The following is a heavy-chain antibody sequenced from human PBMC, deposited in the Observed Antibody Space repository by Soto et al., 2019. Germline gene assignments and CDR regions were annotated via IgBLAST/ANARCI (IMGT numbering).Heavy chain of an antibody. CDR2: ISYDGSNK. Sequence: QVQLVESGGGVVQPGRSLRLSCAASGFTFSSYGMHWVRQAPGKGLEWVAVISYDGSNKYYADSVKGRFTISRDNSKNTLYLQMTSLRAEDTAVYYCATVPDNYGSGSYDYWGQGTLVTVSS. V-gene: IGHV3-30*03. CDR1: GFTFSSYG. CDR3: ATVPDNYGSGSYDY. J-gene: IGHJ4*02. D-gene: IGHD3-10*01.